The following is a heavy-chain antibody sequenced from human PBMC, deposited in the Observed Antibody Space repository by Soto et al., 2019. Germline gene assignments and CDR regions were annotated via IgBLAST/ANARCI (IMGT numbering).Heavy chain of an antibody. CDR1: GDSFTISTYY. CDR2: INYSAST. V-gene: IGHV4-39*07. CDR3: ARDWPKPDY. Sequence: PSDTLSLTCSVSGDSFTISTYYWGWILHPPGKGLEWIGTINYSASTYYNPSLKSRVTISGDTSKNQFSLKVSSVTAADTAVYYCARDWPKPDYWGQGTLVTVSS. J-gene: IGHJ4*02.